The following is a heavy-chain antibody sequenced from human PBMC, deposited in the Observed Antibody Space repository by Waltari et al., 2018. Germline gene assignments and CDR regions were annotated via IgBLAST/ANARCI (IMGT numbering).Heavy chain of an antibody. CDR3: ASYGGNSRYYYGMDV. J-gene: IGHJ6*02. Sequence: QVQLVQSGAEVKKPGASVKVSCKASGYTFTGYYMHWVRQAPGQGLEWMGRINPNSGGTNYAQKFQGRVTMTRDTSISTAYMELSRLRSDDTAVYYCASYGGNSRYYYGMDVWGQGTTVTVSS. CDR1: GYTFTGYY. V-gene: IGHV1-2*06. CDR2: INPNSGGT. D-gene: IGHD2-21*02.